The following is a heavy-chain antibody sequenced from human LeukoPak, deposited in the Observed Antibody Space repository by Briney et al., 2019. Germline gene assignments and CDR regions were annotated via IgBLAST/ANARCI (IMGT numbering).Heavy chain of an antibody. Sequence: SQTLSLTCAISGDSVSSNSAAWNWIRQSPSRGLEWLGRTYYRSKWYNHYAVSVKSRITINPDTSKNQFSLQLNSVTPEDTAVYYCARVANYGDYEVQYYFDYWGRGTLVTVSS. CDR1: GDSVSSNSAA. J-gene: IGHJ4*02. CDR3: ARVANYGDYEVQYYFDY. D-gene: IGHD4-17*01. V-gene: IGHV6-1*01. CDR2: TYYRSKWYN.